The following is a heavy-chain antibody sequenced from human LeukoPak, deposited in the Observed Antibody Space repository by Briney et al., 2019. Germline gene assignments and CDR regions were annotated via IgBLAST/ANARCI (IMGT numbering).Heavy chain of an antibody. CDR2: IGATGYSI. J-gene: IGHJ4*02. D-gene: IGHD2-21*02. Sequence: PGGSLRLSCAASGFTFSDYAMSWVRQAPGKGLEWVSGIGATGYSIYYADSVKGRFTISRDNSKNTLFLQMNSLRAEDTAIYYCAKASAMGYCGADCPGYWGQGTLVTVSS. V-gene: IGHV3-23*01. CDR3: AKASAMGYCGADCPGY. CDR1: GFTFSDYA.